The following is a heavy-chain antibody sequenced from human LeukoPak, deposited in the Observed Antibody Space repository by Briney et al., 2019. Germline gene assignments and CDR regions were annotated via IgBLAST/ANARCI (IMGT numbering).Heavy chain of an antibody. CDR2: IYHSGST. V-gene: IGHV4-38-2*02. CDR3: VRLWSATPFDY. D-gene: IGHD3-3*01. Sequence: SETLSLTCTVSGYSFSDGYYWGWVRQPPGKGLEWIGHIYHSGSTYYHPSLKSRVTISVDTFKSQFSLKITSVTPADTAVYYCVRLWSATPFDYWGQGTLVTVSS. CDR1: GYSFSDGYY. J-gene: IGHJ4*02.